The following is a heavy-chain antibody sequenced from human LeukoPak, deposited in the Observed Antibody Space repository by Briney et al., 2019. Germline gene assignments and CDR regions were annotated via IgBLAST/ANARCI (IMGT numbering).Heavy chain of an antibody. Sequence: GASVKVSCKASGYTFTSYGISWVRQAPGQGLEWMGWINTNTGNPTYAQGFTGRFVFSLDTSVSTAYLQISSLKAEDTAVYYCARDDGSSAGHNWFDPWGQGTLVTVSS. CDR1: GYTFTSYG. J-gene: IGHJ5*02. D-gene: IGHD6-6*01. CDR2: INTNTGNP. V-gene: IGHV7-4-1*02. CDR3: ARDDGSSAGHNWFDP.